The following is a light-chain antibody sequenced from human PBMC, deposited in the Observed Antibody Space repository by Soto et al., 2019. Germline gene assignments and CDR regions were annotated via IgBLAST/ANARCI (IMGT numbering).Light chain of an antibody. CDR1: QSVSSSY. J-gene: IGKJ4*01. CDR3: QQYGSSPT. Sequence: EIVLTQSPGTLSLSPGERATLSCRASQSVSSSYLAWYQQKPGQAPRLLIYGASSRATGIPDRFSGSGSGTDFXLXXXXLEPEDFAVYYCQQYGSSPTFGGGTKVEIK. V-gene: IGKV3-20*01. CDR2: GAS.